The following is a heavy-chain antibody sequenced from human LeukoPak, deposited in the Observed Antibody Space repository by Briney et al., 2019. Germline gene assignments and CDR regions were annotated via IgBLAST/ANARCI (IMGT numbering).Heavy chain of an antibody. V-gene: IGHV4-39*07. CDR1: GDSISSSTYY. J-gene: IGHJ4*02. CDR2: IYYTGST. CDR3: ARDRGNKPFHY. Sequence: SETLSLARTVPGDSISSSTYYWAWIRQPPGEGLEWIGSIYYTGSTHYIPSLKSRVTISLDTSKNQFSLKLSSVTAADTAVYYCARDRGNKPFHYWGQGTLVTVSS. D-gene: IGHD1/OR15-1a*01.